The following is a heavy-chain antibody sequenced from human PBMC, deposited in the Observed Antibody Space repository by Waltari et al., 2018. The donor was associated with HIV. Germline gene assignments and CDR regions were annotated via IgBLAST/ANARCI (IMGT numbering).Heavy chain of an antibody. CDR3: ARLGYCSSARCPSGYYYSYGMGV. Sequence: EVQLVQSGAEVKKPGESLKISCTGSGYNFTTYWLGWVRQMPGKGLEWMGIIYPVDSDTRYSPAFRGQVTISADKSMSTAYLQWSSLQASDTAIYYCARLGYCSSARCPSGYYYSYGMGVWGQGTTVTVSS. CDR1: GYNFTTYW. D-gene: IGHD2-2*01. J-gene: IGHJ6*02. V-gene: IGHV5-51*01. CDR2: IYPVDSDT.